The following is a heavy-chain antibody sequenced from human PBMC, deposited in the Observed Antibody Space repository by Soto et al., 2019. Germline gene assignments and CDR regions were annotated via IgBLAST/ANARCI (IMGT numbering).Heavy chain of an antibody. D-gene: IGHD4-17*01. Sequence: ASVKVSCKASGYTFTSYGISWARQAPGQGPEWMGWISAYNGNTNYAQKLQGRVTMTTDTSTSTAYMELRSLRSDDTAVYYCARARGVYDYGDYNPLDYWGQGTLVTVSS. J-gene: IGHJ4*02. V-gene: IGHV1-18*01. CDR2: ISAYNGNT. CDR1: GYTFTSYG. CDR3: ARARGVYDYGDYNPLDY.